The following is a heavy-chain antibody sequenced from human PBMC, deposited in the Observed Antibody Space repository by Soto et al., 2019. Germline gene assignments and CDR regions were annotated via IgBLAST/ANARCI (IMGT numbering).Heavy chain of an antibody. V-gene: IGHV4-34*01. CDR3: ARGGSSDWQVAFDF. CDR1: GGSFSGYF. Sequence: KPSETLSLTCDVYGGSFSGYFWNWIRQSPGKGLEWIGKVNHNGRNNYNPSLKSRVTISLDMSKKQISLKLTSVTAADTAVYYCARGGSSDWQVAFDFWGQGTMVTVSS. D-gene: IGHD6-19*01. J-gene: IGHJ3*01. CDR2: VNHNGRN.